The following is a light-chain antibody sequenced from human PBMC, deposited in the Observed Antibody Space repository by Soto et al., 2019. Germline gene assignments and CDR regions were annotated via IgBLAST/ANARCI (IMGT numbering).Light chain of an antibody. CDR1: QNINDC. Sequence: DIQMTQSPSTLSASVGDRVTITCRASQNINDCLAWYQQKPGKAPRLLIYKASTLESGVPSRFSGSGFGTEFTLTISSLQPDDFATYSCQQYNTYSFTFGPGAKVDIK. CDR2: KAS. J-gene: IGKJ3*01. CDR3: QQYNTYSFT. V-gene: IGKV1-5*03.